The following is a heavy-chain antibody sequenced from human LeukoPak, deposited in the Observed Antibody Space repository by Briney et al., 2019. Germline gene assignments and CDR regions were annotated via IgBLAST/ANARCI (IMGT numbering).Heavy chain of an antibody. CDR2: IRSKANSYAT. D-gene: IGHD4-17*01. V-gene: IGHV3-73*01. CDR1: GFTFSGSA. CDR3: TRDYGVLFDY. Sequence: GGSLRLSCAASGFTFSGSAIHWVRQASGKGREWVGRIRSKANSYATSSAASVKGRFTISRDDSKNTAYLQMSSLKTEDTAVYYCTRDYGVLFDYWGQGTLVTVSS. J-gene: IGHJ4*02.